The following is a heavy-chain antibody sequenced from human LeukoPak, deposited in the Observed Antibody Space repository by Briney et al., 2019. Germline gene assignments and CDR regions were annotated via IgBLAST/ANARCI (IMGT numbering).Heavy chain of an antibody. CDR1: GFTFSSYG. V-gene: IGHV3-30*18. D-gene: IGHD6-19*01. Sequence: PGGSLRLSCAASGFTFSSYGMHWVRQAPGKGLEWVAVISYDGSNKYYADSVKGRFTISRDNSKNTLYLQMNSLRAEDTAVYYCAKDPEDQWLVGGYFDYWGQGTLVTVSS. J-gene: IGHJ4*02. CDR3: AKDPEDQWLVGGYFDY. CDR2: ISYDGSNK.